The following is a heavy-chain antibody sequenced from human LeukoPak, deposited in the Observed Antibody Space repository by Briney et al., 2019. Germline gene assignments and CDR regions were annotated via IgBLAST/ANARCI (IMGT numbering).Heavy chain of an antibody. CDR3: ARSDDFWSGYWDY. CDR1: GFSVGSNY. V-gene: IGHV3-53*01. CDR2: IYSGDST. J-gene: IGHJ4*02. Sequence: GGSLRLSCAASGFSVGSNYTSWVRQAPGKGLEWVSLIYSGDSTSYADSVKGRFTISRDKSKNTLYLQMNSLRAEDTAVYHCARSDDFWSGYWDYWGQGTLVTVSS. D-gene: IGHD3-3*01.